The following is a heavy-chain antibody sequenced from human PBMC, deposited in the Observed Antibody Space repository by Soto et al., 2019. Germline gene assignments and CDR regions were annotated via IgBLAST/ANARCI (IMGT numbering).Heavy chain of an antibody. Sequence: QVQLQESGPGLVKPSWTLSLTCAVSSGSISSGNWWRWVRQPQGEGLEWIGEIYHSGSTNYNPSLKSRVNISVDKSKKQFSLKLSSVTAADTAVYYCARDEWGGRDWGQGTLVTVSS. J-gene: IGHJ4*02. CDR1: SGSISSGNW. V-gene: IGHV4-4*02. CDR2: IYHSGST. CDR3: ARDEWGGRD. D-gene: IGHD2-15*01.